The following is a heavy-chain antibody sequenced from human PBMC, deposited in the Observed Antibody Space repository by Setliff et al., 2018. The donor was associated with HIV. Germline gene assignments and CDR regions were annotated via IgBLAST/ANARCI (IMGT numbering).Heavy chain of an antibody. Sequence: SETLSLTCTVSGGSISSGTYYWSWIRQPAGKGLEWVGRIYTSGSTNYNPSLKSRVTISVDTSKNQLSLKLSSVTAADAAVYYCARESYFYYFDYWGQGTLVTVSS. V-gene: IGHV4-61*02. CDR1: GGSISSGTYY. CDR2: IYTSGST. J-gene: IGHJ4*02. CDR3: ARESYFYYFDY. D-gene: IGHD3-10*01.